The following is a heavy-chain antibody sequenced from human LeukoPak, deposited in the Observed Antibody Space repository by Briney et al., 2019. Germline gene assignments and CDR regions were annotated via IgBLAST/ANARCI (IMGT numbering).Heavy chain of an antibody. D-gene: IGHD3-10*01. Sequence: ASVKLSCNASGSTFTGYYMNWVRQAPGPGLELKGWINASSGGRNYAQKSEGRVTMTRDTCISTAYLELRRLRSDDSAVYFCARVREYYGSGGWFDPWGQGTLVTVSS. CDR3: ARVREYYGSGGWFDP. CDR2: INASSGGR. J-gene: IGHJ5*02. V-gene: IGHV1-2*02. CDR1: GSTFTGYY.